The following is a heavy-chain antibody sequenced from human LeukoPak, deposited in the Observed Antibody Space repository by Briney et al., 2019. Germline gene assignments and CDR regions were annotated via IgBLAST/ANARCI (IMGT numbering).Heavy chain of an antibody. CDR3: ATSSRNWGPDGFDI. D-gene: IGHD7-27*01. V-gene: IGHV3-66*01. CDR1: VISVKNNF. CDR2: IFVGVVT. J-gene: IGHJ3*02. Sequence: PGGSLRLFCEASVISVKNNFLSWGRQDPREGPEWDSHIFVGVVTYYADSVRGRFTISRDSSKNTLYLQMNSLRAEDTAVYYCATSSRNWGPDGFDIWGQGIMVTVSS.